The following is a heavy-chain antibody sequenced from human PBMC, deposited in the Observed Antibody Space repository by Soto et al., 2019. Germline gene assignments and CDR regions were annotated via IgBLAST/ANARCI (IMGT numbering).Heavy chain of an antibody. D-gene: IGHD3-10*01. CDR3: ARSSTYGLGSQDY. J-gene: IGHJ4*02. V-gene: IGHV4-31*03. Sequence: QVQLQESGPGLVKPSQTLSLTCTVSGGSISSGGYYWTWIRQHPGKGLEWIGYIYFSGSTYYNPSLKSRVTMSVDTSKNQFSLKLSSVTAADTAVYYCARSSTYGLGSQDYWVQGTLVTVSS. CDR2: IYFSGST. CDR1: GGSISSGGYY.